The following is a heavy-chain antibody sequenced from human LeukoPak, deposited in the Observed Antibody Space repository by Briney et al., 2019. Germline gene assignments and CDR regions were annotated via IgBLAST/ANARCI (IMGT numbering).Heavy chain of an antibody. CDR2: ISGSGGST. D-gene: IGHD3-10*01. J-gene: IGHJ3*01. Sequence: GGSLRLSCAASGFTFSSYVMSWVRQAPGKGLEWVSAISGSGGSTYYADSVKGRFTISRDNSKNTLYLQMNSLRDEDTAVYYCARGSYGSGNYYIGDAFDLWGQGTMVTVSS. CDR3: ARGSYGSGNYYIGDAFDL. CDR1: GFTFSSYV. V-gene: IGHV3-23*01.